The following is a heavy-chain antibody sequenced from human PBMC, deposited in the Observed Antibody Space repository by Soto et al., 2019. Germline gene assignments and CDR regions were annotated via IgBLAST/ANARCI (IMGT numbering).Heavy chain of an antibody. CDR1: GFTFSSYV. Sequence: QVQLVESGGGVVQPGTSLRLSCVGSGFTFSSYVIHWVRQAPGKGLEWVALTSYDGSNKYYDDSVKGRFTISRDNSRNTVDLQMDNRRLEDTALYYCARWGTTGGLDVWGHGTLVSVSS. CDR3: ARWGTTGGLDV. CDR2: TSYDGSNK. V-gene: IGHV3-30*19. D-gene: IGHD3-16*01. J-gene: IGHJ4*01.